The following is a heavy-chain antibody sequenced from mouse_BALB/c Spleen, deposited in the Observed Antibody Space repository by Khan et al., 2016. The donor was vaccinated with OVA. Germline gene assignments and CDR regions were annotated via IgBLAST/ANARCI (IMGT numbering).Heavy chain of an antibody. V-gene: IGHV3-2*02. Sequence: EVQLQESGPGLVKPSQSLSLTCTVAGYSITSDYAWNWIRQFPGNKLEWMGYISYSGSTGYNPSLKSRISITRDTSKNQFFLQLNSGTTEDTATYYCASELGRYYAMDYWGQGTSVTVSS. CDR3: ASELGRYYAMDY. CDR1: GYSITSDYA. CDR2: ISYSGST. J-gene: IGHJ4*01. D-gene: IGHD4-1*01.